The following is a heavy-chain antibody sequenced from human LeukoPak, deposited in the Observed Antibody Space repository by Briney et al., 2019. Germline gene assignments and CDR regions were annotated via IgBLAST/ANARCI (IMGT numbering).Heavy chain of an antibody. CDR3: ARGDKKENLSGPSGYFDP. CDR2: FDPEDGET. J-gene: IGHJ5*02. Sequence: ASVKVSCKVSGYTLTELSMHWVRQAPGKGLEWMGGFDPEDGETVYAQKFQGRVTMTEDTSTDTAYMELSRLRSDDTAVYYCARGDKKENLSGPSGYFDPWGQGSLVTVSS. CDR1: GYTLTELS. V-gene: IGHV1-24*01. D-gene: IGHD3-10*01.